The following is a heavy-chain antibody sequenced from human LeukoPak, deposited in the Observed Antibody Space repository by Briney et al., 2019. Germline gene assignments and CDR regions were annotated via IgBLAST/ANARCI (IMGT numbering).Heavy chain of an antibody. Sequence: QPGGSLRLSCAASGFTFSSYGMSWVRQAPGKGLEYVSAISSIEGRIFYANSVKGRFTISRDNSKNTVFLQMGSLRAEDMAVYYCARGMRWENYWYFDLWGRGTLVTVSS. CDR2: ISSIEGRI. CDR3: ARGMRWENYWYFDL. D-gene: IGHD1-26*01. V-gene: IGHV3-64*01. J-gene: IGHJ2*01. CDR1: GFTFSSYG.